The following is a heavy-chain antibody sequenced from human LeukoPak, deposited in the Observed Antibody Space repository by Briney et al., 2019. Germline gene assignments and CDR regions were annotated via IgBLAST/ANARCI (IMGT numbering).Heavy chain of an antibody. V-gene: IGHV3-30*02. CDR1: GFTFSSYG. D-gene: IGHD3-9*01. Sequence: PGGSLRLSCAASGFTFSSYGMHWVRQAPGKGLEWVAFIRYDGSNKYYADSVKGRFTISRDNSKNTLYLQMNSLRAEDTAVYYCARDIRLDLYDILTYRGYYGMDVWGQGTTVTVSS. J-gene: IGHJ6*02. CDR3: ARDIRLDLYDILTYRGYYGMDV. CDR2: IRYDGSNK.